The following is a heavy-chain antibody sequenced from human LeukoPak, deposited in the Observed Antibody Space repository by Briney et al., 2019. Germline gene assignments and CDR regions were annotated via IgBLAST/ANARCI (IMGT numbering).Heavy chain of an antibody. V-gene: IGHV3-23*01. D-gene: IGHD3-10*01. J-gene: IGHJ4*02. CDR1: GFTFSNYD. Sequence: GGSLRLSCAASGFTFSNYDMTWVPQAPGKGREWVSSLSLSGRSSSYADSVRGRFTISRDNSKNTLYLQMNSLRAEDTAVYYCAKDLAVWFGELFPIGYWGQGTLVTVSS. CDR2: LSLSGRSS. CDR3: AKDLAVWFGELFPIGY.